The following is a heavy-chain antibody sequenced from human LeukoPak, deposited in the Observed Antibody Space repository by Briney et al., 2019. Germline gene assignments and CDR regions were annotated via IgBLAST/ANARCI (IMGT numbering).Heavy chain of an antibody. CDR2: TSGSGGGT. Sequence: GGSLRLSCAASGFTFSSYAMSWVRQAPEKGLEWVSSTSGSGGGTYYADSVKGRFTISRDNAKDTLVLQMNSLRAEHTAVYYCAKGFSSSSWRGGDYWGQGTLVTVSS. V-gene: IGHV3-23*01. CDR3: AKGFSSSSWRGGDY. J-gene: IGHJ4*02. D-gene: IGHD3-22*01. CDR1: GFTFSSYA.